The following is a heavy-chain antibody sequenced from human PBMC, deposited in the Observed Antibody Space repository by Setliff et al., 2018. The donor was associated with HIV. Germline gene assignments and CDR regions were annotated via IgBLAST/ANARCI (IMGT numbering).Heavy chain of an antibody. V-gene: IGHV4-34*01. D-gene: IGHD2-15*01. CDR3: VRVVDDAFDI. CDR1: GGSFSGYY. Sequence: TLSLTCAVYGGSFSGYYWSWIRQPPGKGLEWIGEINHSGSGSTNYNPSLKSRVTISVDGSKNQFSLKLSSVTAADTAVYYCVRVVDDAFDIWGQGTMVTVSS. CDR2: INHSGSGST. J-gene: IGHJ3*02.